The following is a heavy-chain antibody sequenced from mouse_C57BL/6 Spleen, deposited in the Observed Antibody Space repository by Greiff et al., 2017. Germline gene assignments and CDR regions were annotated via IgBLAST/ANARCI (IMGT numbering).Heavy chain of an antibody. Sequence: QVQLQQSGAELVRPGASVKLSCKASGYTFTDYYINWVKQRPGQGLEWIARIYPGSGNTYYNEKFKGKATLTAEKSSSTAYMQLSSLTSEDSAVXFCASPYYYGSSYWYFDVWGTGTTVTVSS. J-gene: IGHJ1*03. CDR1: GYTFTDYY. D-gene: IGHD1-1*01. CDR2: IYPGSGNT. V-gene: IGHV1-76*01. CDR3: ASPYYYGSSYWYFDV.